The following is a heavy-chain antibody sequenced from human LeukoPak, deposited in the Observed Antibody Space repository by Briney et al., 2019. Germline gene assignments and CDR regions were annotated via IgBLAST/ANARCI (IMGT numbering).Heavy chain of an antibody. CDR2: ISGSGGST. CDR1: GFTVSSNY. Sequence: GGSLRLSCAASGFTVSSNYMSWVRQAPGKGLEWVSAISGSGGSTYYADSVKGRFTISRDNSKNTLYLQMNSLRAEDTAVYYCAKDGSSRDYYYYGMDVWGQGTTVTVSS. V-gene: IGHV3-23*01. J-gene: IGHJ6*02. D-gene: IGHD6-6*01. CDR3: AKDGSSRDYYYYGMDV.